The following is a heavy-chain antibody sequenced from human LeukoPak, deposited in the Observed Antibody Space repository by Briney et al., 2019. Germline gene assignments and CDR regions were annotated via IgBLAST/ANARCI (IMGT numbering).Heavy chain of an antibody. CDR2: IKHDGSEE. CDR1: GFIFSSYW. J-gene: IGHJ4*02. CDR3: ARPYCTGGVCFDY. Sequence: GGSLRLSCAASGFIFSSYWMTWVRQAPGKGLEWVANIKHDGSEEYYVDSVEGRFTISRDNAKNSLYLQMSSLRAEDTAVYYCARPYCTGGVCFDYWGQGTLVTVSS. V-gene: IGHV3-7*05. D-gene: IGHD2-8*02.